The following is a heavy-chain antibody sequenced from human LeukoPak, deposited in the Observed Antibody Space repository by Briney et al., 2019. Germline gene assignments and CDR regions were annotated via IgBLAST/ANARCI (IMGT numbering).Heavy chain of an antibody. CDR2: INQTGSQK. V-gene: IGHV3-7*01. CDR3: AGEESSAWSH. Sequence: PGGSLRLSCAASGFTFSNHWMSWVRQSPGKGLEWVANINQTGSQKFYVDTVKGRFTISRDNANKSLFLQMNSLRADDTAVYYCAGEESSAWSHWGQGTLVTVSS. J-gene: IGHJ4*02. CDR1: GFTFSNHW. D-gene: IGHD6-19*01.